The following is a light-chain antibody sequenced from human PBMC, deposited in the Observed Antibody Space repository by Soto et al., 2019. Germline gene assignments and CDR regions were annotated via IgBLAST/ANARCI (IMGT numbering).Light chain of an antibody. Sequence: DIQMTQSPSSLSASVGDRVTITCRASQGISNYLAWFQQKPGKVPKLLIYAASTLQIGVPSRFSGSGSGTDFTINISILQPEDVATYYSQKYTSAPFTFGPGNNVAIK. CDR2: AAS. V-gene: IGKV1-27*01. CDR3: QKYTSAPFT. CDR1: QGISNY. J-gene: IGKJ3*01.